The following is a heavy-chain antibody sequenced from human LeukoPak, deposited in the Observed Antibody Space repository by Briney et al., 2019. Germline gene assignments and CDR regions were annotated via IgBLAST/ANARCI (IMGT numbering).Heavy chain of an antibody. CDR3: AKDLLAGDVRSGYAAFDI. CDR2: MSGSGGNT. CDR1: RFTFSSYA. Sequence: GGSLRLSCAASRFTFSSYAMNWVRQAPGKGLEWVSGMSGSGGNTYYADSVKGRFTISRDNSKNTLYLQMNSLRAEDTAVYYCAKDLLAGDVRSGYAAFDIWGQGTMVSVSS. J-gene: IGHJ3*02. V-gene: IGHV3-23*01. D-gene: IGHD3-3*01.